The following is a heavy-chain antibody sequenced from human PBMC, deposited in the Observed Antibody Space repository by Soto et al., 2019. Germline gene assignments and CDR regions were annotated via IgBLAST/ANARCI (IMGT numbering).Heavy chain of an antibody. V-gene: IGHV4-59*01. J-gene: IGHJ3*02. CDR1: GGSISRYY. CDR3: ARVPGTYYDILIGYLPTDAFDI. D-gene: IGHD3-9*01. CDR2: IYYSGST. Sequence: PSETLSLTCTVSGGSISRYYWSWIRQPPGKGLEWIGYIYYSGSTNYNPSLKSRVTISVDTSKNQFSLKLSSVTAVDTAVYYCARVPGTYYDILIGYLPTDAFDIWGQGTMVTVSS.